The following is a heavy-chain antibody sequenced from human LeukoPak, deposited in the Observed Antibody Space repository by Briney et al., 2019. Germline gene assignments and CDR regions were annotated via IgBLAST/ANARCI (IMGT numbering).Heavy chain of an antibody. CDR2: IRNDGSNK. J-gene: IGHJ4*02. CDR3: AKDDILTGYSLDY. CDR1: GFTFSGYG. Sequence: PGGSLRLSCAPSGFTFSGYGMHWVRQAPGKGLEWVAFIRNDGSNKYYAGSMKGRFTISRDNSKNTLYLQINSLRTEDTAIYYCAKDDILTGYSLDYWGQGTLVTVSS. D-gene: IGHD3-9*01. V-gene: IGHV3-30*02.